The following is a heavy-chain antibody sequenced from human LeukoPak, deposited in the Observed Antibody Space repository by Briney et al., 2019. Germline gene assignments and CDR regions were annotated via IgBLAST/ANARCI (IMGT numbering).Heavy chain of an antibody. D-gene: IGHD2-2*01. CDR2: IYYSGSTS. CDR3: ARDCSSTTCPKLDY. J-gene: IGHJ4*02. Sequence: SQTLSLTCTVSGASISSGGYYWSWVRQHPGKGLEWIGYIYYSGSTSYYNPSLKSRVTISVGTSKNQFSLRLSSATAADTAVYYCARDCSSTTCPKLDYWGQGTLVTVSS. V-gene: IGHV4-31*03. CDR1: GASISSGGYY.